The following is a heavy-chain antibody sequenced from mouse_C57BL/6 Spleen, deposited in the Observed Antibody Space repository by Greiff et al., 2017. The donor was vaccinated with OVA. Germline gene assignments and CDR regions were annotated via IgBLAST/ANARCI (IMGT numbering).Heavy chain of an antibody. V-gene: IGHV1-53*01. Sequence: QVQLQQPGTELVKPGASVKLSCKASGYTFTSYWMHWVKQRPGQGLEWIGNINPSNGGTNYNEKFKSKATLTVDKTSSTAYMQLSSLTSEDSAVYYCSRGWYDYDGYFDVWGTGTTVTVSS. D-gene: IGHD2-4*01. J-gene: IGHJ1*03. CDR2: INPSNGGT. CDR3: SRGWYDYDGYFDV. CDR1: GYTFTSYW.